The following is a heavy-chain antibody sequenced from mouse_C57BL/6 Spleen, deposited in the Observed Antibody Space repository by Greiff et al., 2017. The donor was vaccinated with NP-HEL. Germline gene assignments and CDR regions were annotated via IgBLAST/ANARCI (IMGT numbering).Heavy chain of an antibody. D-gene: IGHD1-1*01. CDR1: GYTFTSYW. V-gene: IGHV1S81*02. Sequence: VQLQQSGAELVKAGASVKMSCKASGYTFTSYWMHWVKQRLGQGLEWFAETNPTNGRTYYNEKFKSKATLTVDKSYSTAYMLLSGPTFEDSAVYYCARIKKIVATYFDYWGQGTTLVVSS. CDR3: ARIKKIVATYFDY. J-gene: IGHJ2*01. CDR2: TNPTNGRT.